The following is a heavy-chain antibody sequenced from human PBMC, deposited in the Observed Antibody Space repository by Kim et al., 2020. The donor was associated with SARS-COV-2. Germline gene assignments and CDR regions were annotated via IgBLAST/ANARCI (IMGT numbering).Heavy chain of an antibody. V-gene: IGHV5-51*01. CDR3: ARRSTVVTPFDP. J-gene: IGHJ5*02. Sequence: RYSPSVQGQVTISADKSISTAYLQWSSLKASDTAMYYCARRSTVVTPFDPWGQGTLVTVSS. D-gene: IGHD4-17*01.